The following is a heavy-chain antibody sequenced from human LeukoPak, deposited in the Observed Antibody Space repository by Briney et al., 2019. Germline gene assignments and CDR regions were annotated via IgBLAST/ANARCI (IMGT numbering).Heavy chain of an antibody. CDR3: VKDLRGGGYYTSFDY. D-gene: IGHD3-10*01. CDR1: GFTFSTYA. J-gene: IGHJ4*02. V-gene: IGHV3-64D*09. CDR2: INTNGDDT. Sequence: GRSLRLSCSASGFTFSTYAMHWVRQAPGKGLEHVSTINTNGDDTYYADSVKGRFTISRDNSERTLYLQMSSLRAEDTAVYYCVKDLRGGGYYTSFDYWGQGTLVTVSS.